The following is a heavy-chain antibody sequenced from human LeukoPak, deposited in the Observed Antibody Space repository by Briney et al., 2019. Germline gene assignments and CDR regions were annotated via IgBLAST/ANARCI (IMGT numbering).Heavy chain of an antibody. Sequence: SETLSLTCTVSGGSISSSSYYWGWIRQPPGKGLEWIGSIYYSGSTYYNPSLKSRVTISVDTSKNQFSLKLSSVTAADTAVYYCARHVGQAAAARKGHDYWGQGTLVTVSS. CDR1: GGSISSSSYY. J-gene: IGHJ4*02. V-gene: IGHV4-39*01. CDR2: IYYSGST. D-gene: IGHD6-13*01. CDR3: ARHVGQAAAARKGHDY.